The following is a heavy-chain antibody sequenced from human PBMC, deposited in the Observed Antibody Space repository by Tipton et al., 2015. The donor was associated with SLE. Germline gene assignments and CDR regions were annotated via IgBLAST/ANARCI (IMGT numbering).Heavy chain of an antibody. D-gene: IGHD2-15*01. CDR3: AKVTGYSGAEYFQH. V-gene: IGHV3-9*01. CDR2: ISWNSGTM. Sequence: RSLRLSCAASGFTFDDYAMHWVRQVPGKGLEWVSGISWNSGTMGYADSVKGRFTISRDNAKNSLFLQMNSLRPEDTALYYCAKVTGYSGAEYFQHWGQGALVTVSS. J-gene: IGHJ1*01. CDR1: GFTFDDYA.